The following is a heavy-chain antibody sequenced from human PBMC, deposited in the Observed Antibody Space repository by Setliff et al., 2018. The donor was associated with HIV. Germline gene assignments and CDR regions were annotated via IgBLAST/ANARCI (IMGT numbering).Heavy chain of an antibody. Sequence: GGSLRLSCAASGFTFNTYGMHWVRQAPGKGLEWLAFISSDGSEKYYADSAKGRLTISRDNSKDTLFLQMNSLRAGDMAMYYCAKKASGELDYWGQGTLVTVSS. CDR2: ISSDGSEK. J-gene: IGHJ4*02. V-gene: IGHV3-30*02. CDR1: GFTFNTYG. D-gene: IGHD1-26*01. CDR3: AKKASGELDY.